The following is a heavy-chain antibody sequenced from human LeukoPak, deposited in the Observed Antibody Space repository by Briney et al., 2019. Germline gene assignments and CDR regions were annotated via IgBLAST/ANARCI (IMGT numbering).Heavy chain of an antibody. CDR2: INPNSGGT. CDR1: GYTFTGYY. J-gene: IGHJ3*02. D-gene: IGHD5-18*01. V-gene: IGHV1-2*06. Sequence: VASVKVSCKASGYTFTGYYMHWVRQAPGQGLEWMGRINPNSGGTNYAQKFQGRVTMTRDTTISTAYMELSRLRSDDTAVYYCARVPRGYSYGIDAFDIWGQGTMVTVSS. CDR3: ARVPRGYSYGIDAFDI.